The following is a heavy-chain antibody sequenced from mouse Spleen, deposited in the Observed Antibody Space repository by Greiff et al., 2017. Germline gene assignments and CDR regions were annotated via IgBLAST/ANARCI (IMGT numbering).Heavy chain of an antibody. J-gene: IGHJ3*01. Sequence: QVHVKQSGTELVKPGASVKLSCKASGYTFTSYWMHWVKQRPGQGLEWIGNINPSNGGTNYNEKFKSKATLTVDKSSSTAYMQLSSLTSEDSAVYYCAQGWDEAWFAYWGQGTLVTVSA. V-gene: IGHV1-53*01. CDR2: INPSNGGT. CDR3: AQGWDEAWFAY. CDR1: GYTFTSYW. D-gene: IGHD4-1*01.